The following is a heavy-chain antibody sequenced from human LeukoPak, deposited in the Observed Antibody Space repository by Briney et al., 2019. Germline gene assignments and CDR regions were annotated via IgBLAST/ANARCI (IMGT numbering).Heavy chain of an antibody. Sequence: GGSLRLSCAASGFTFSSYGMYWVRQAPGKGLEWVAFIRYDGSNKYYADSVKGRFTISRDNSKNTLYLQMNSLRAEDTAVYYCARTYSSGWAGYNWFDPWGQGTLVTVSS. CDR3: ARTYSSGWAGYNWFDP. D-gene: IGHD6-19*01. CDR1: GFTFSSYG. J-gene: IGHJ5*02. CDR2: IRYDGSNK. V-gene: IGHV3-30*02.